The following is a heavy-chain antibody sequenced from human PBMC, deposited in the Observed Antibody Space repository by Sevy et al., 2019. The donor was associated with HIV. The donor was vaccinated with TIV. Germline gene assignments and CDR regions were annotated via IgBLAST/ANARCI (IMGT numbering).Heavy chain of an antibody. CDR2: IFYNGIT. V-gene: IGHV4-59*01. D-gene: IGHD6-6*01. CDR1: ADSISSYY. Sequence: SETLSLTCTVSADSISSYYWSWIRQPPGKGLEWIGYIFYNGITNYNPSLKSRVTISVDTSKNQFSLKLSSVTASDTAVYYCARSIAAPRGMDVWGQGTTVTVSS. J-gene: IGHJ6*02. CDR3: ARSIAAPRGMDV.